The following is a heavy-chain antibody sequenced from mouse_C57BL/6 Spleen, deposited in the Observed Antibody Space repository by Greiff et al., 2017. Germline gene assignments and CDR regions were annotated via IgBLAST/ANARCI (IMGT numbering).Heavy chain of an antibody. CDR3: ARIVTTSSSWFAY. Sequence: DVMLVESGGGLVKPGGSLKLSCAASGFTFSSYAMSWVRQTPEKRLEWVATISDGGSYTYYPDNVKGRFTIARDNAKNNLNLQMSHLKSEDTARFYCARIVTTSSSWFAYWGQGTLVTVSA. CDR2: ISDGGSYT. D-gene: IGHD2-12*01. J-gene: IGHJ3*01. V-gene: IGHV5-4*03. CDR1: GFTFSSYA.